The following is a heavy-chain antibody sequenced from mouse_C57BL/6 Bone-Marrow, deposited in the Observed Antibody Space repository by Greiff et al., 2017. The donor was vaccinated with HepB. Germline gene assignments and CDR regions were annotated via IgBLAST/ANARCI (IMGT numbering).Heavy chain of an antibody. D-gene: IGHD1-1*01. CDR3: ARWGVYYHDY. J-gene: IGHJ2*01. CDR2: INPGSGGT. CDR1: GYAFTNYL. Sequence: LKESGAELVRPGTSVKVSCKASGYAFTNYLIEWVKQRPGQGLEWIGVINPGSGGTNYNEKFKGKATLTADKSSSTAYMQLSSLTSEDSAVYFCARWGVYYHDYWGQGTTLTVSS. V-gene: IGHV1-54*01.